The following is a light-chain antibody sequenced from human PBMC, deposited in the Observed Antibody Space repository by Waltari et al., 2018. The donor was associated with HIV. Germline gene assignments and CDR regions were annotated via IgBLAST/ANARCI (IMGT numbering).Light chain of an antibody. Sequence: SSVLTQPPSVSVAPGQTAGITCGGNNIGSKSVHWYQQKPGQAPVLVVYDDSDRPSGIPERFSGSSSGNTATLTISRVEAGDEADYYCQVWDSSSDHHVVFGGGTKLTVL. V-gene: IGLV3-21*02. J-gene: IGLJ2*01. CDR2: DDS. CDR1: NIGSKS. CDR3: QVWDSSSDHHVV.